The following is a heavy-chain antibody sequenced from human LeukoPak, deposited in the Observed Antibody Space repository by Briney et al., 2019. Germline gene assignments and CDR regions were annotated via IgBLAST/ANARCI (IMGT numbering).Heavy chain of an antibody. CDR2: ISAYNGNT. CDR1: GYTFTSYG. D-gene: IGHD1-26*01. CDR3: ARDDPRIVGFLTDNYYGMDV. Sequence: GASVKVSCKASGYTFTSYGISWVRQAPGQGLEWMGWISAYNGNTNYAQKLQGRVTMTTDTSTSTAYMELRSLRSDDTAVYYCARDDPRIVGFLTDNYYGMDVWGQGTTVTVSS. J-gene: IGHJ6*02. V-gene: IGHV1-18*01.